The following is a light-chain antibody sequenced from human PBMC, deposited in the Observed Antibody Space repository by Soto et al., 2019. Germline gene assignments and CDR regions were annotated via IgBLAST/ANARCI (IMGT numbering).Light chain of an antibody. CDR3: AAWDDSLSGPL. CDR2: SND. V-gene: IGLV1-47*01. Sequence: WXXQXPXXXXXXXXXSNDKRPSGVPXRXSGSKSGTSASLAISGLXXEDEADYYCAAWDDSLSGPLFGGGTKLTVL. J-gene: IGLJ2*01.